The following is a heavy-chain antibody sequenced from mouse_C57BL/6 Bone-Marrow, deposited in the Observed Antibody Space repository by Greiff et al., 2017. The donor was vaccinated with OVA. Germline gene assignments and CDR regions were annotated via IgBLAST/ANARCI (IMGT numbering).Heavy chain of an antibody. D-gene: IGHD1-1*01. Sequence: QVQLQQPGAELVMPGASVKLSCKASGYTFTSYWMHWVKQRPGQGLEWIGEIDPSDSYTNYNQKFKGKSTLTVDKSSSTAYMQLSSLTSEDSAVYYCARRSIYYPHYYAMDYWGQGTSVTVSS. V-gene: IGHV1-69*01. CDR1: GYTFTSYW. CDR2: IDPSDSYT. J-gene: IGHJ4*01. CDR3: ARRSIYYPHYYAMDY.